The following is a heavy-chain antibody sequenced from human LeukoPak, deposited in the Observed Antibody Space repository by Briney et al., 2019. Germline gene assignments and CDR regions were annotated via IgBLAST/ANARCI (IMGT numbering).Heavy chain of an antibody. J-gene: IGHJ4*02. V-gene: IGHV4-59*01. D-gene: IGHD3-3*01. CDR1: GGSISSYY. Sequence: PSETLSLTCTVSGGSISSYYWSWIRQPPGKGLEWIGYIYYSGSTNYNPSLKSRVTISVDTSKNPFSLKLSSVTAADTAVYYCARVKSKWSGYRIVPHYFDYWGQGTLVTVSS. CDR2: IYYSGST. CDR3: ARVKSKWSGYRIVPHYFDY.